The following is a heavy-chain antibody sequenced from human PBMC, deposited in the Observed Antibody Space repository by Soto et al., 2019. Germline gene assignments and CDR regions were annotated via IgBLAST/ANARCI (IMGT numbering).Heavy chain of an antibody. J-gene: IGHJ3*02. D-gene: IGHD4-17*01. CDR2: ISGSGGST. V-gene: IGHV3-23*01. CDR1: GFTFSSYA. CDR3: AKEHMTTVIRLTDAFDI. Sequence: GGSLRLSCAASGFTFSSYAMSWVRQAPGKGLEWVSAISGSGGSTYYADSVKGRFTISRDNSKNTLYLQMNSLRAEDTAVYYCAKEHMTTVIRLTDAFDIWGQGTMVTVSS.